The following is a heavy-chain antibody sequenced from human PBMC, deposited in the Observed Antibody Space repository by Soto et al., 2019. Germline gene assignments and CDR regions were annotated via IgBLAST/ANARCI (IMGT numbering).Heavy chain of an antibody. CDR3: ARATIGSGWFVDY. CDR2: ITSSSTYI. D-gene: IGHD6-19*01. J-gene: IGHJ4*02. CDR1: GFTFSSFA. Sequence: PGGSLRLSCAASGFTFSSFAMSWVRQAPGKGLEWVSSITSSSTYIYYADSVKGRFTISRDNAKNSLYLQMNSLRAEDTAVYYCARATIGSGWFVDYWGQGTLVTVSS. V-gene: IGHV3-21*01.